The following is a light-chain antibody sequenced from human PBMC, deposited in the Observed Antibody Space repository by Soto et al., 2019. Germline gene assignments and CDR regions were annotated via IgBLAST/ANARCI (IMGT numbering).Light chain of an antibody. J-gene: IGKJ2*01. CDR3: QQYSGAPYT. Sequence: DIQMTQSPSSLSASVGDRVTITCRASQDIRNYLAWYEQKPGNAPKLLIYAASTWHSGVPSRFSGSGSGTDFTLTISSLQPEDVATYYCQQYSGAPYTFGQGTKLEIK. CDR1: QDIRNY. V-gene: IGKV1-27*01. CDR2: AAS.